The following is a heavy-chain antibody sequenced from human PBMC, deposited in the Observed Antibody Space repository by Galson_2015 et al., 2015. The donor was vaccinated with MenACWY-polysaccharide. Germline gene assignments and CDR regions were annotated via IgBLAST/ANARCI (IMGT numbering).Heavy chain of an antibody. Sequence: CAISGDSVSTNNIGWHWIRQSPSRGLEWLGRTYHGSNWNYDYAISVKSRITINPDTSKNQFSLHLNSVTPEDTAVYYCARQRGWMSFVLWVQGTLATVSP. J-gene: IGHJ4*02. D-gene: IGHD3-16*01. CDR2: TYHGSNWNY. CDR3: ARQRGWMSFVL. CDR1: GDSVSTNNIG. V-gene: IGHV6-1*01.